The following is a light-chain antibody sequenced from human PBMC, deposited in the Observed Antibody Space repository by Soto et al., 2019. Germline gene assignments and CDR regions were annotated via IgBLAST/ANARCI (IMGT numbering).Light chain of an antibody. CDR1: QIMSSY. CDR3: QQSYSTPPIT. CDR2: AAS. V-gene: IGKV1-39*01. J-gene: IGKJ5*01. Sequence: QMTQSPSSLSAYVGARFTITCRASQIMSSYLNRSQQKPGKAPKLXXXAASSLQSGVPSRFSGTGSGPDFTLTITSLQPQDFATYYGQQSYSTPPITFGQGTRLEI.